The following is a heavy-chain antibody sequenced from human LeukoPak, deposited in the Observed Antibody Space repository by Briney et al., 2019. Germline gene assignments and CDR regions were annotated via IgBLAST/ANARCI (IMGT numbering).Heavy chain of an antibody. Sequence: ASVKVSCKASGYTFTGYYMHWVRQAPGQGLEWMGWINPNSGGTNYAQKFQGRVTMTRDTSISTAYMELGRLRSDDTAVYYCARARIVVVVAAKVWFDPWGQGTLVTVSS. CDR1: GYTFTGYY. CDR3: ARARIVVVVAAKVWFDP. J-gene: IGHJ5*02. D-gene: IGHD2-15*01. V-gene: IGHV1-2*02. CDR2: INPNSGGT.